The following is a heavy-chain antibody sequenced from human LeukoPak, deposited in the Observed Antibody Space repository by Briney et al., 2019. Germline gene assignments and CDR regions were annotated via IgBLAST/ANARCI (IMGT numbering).Heavy chain of an antibody. V-gene: IGHV3-11*04. J-gene: IGHJ5*02. D-gene: IGHD3-22*01. CDR3: ARATSYYYDSSGMDP. CDR2: ISSSGSTI. CDR1: GFTFGDYA. Sequence: PGGSLRLSCTASGFTFGDYAMSWVRQAPGKGLEWVSYISSSGSTINYADSVKGRFTISRDNAKNSLYLQMNSLRAEDTAVYYCARATSYYYDSSGMDPWGQGTLVTVSS.